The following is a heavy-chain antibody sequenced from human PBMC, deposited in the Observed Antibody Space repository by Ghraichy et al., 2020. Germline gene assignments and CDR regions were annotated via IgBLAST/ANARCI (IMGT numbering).Heavy chain of an antibody. Sequence: SVKVSSKASGGTFSGHSINWVRQAPGQRPEWMGAIIPMFGTPDYAQNFQDRVTIHADASISTAYIELTSLRSEDTAVYYCATDCSRVGGFRGFWPSWGQGTLVTVSS. CDR1: GGTFSGHS. CDR3: ATDCSRVGGFRGFWPS. D-gene: IGHD2-15*01. CDR2: IIPMFGTP. J-gene: IGHJ5*02. V-gene: IGHV1-69*13.